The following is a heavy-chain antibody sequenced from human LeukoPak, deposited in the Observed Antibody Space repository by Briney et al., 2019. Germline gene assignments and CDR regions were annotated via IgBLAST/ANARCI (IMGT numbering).Heavy chain of an antibody. J-gene: IGHJ4*02. V-gene: IGHV3-7*01. D-gene: IGHD6-13*01. CDR3: ARDSAGNDY. CDR2: IKQDGSEK. Sequence: GGSLRLSCGGFGFIVSGSYMSWVRQAPGKGLEWVANIKQDGSEKYYIDSVKGRFTISRDNAKNSLYLQMNSLRAEDTAMYYCARDSAGNDYWGQGTLVTVSS. CDR1: GFIVSGSY.